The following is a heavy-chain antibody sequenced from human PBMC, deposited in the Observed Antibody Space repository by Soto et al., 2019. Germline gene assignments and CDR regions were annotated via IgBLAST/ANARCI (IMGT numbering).Heavy chain of an antibody. Sequence: EVQLVQSGAEVKKPGESLKISCKGSGYSFTSYWIGWVRQMPGKGLEWMGIIYPGDSDTRYSPSFQAQVTISADKSISTAYLQWSSLKASDTAMYYCARTAAAGKYYYGVDVWGQGTTVTVS. J-gene: IGHJ6*02. D-gene: IGHD6-13*01. CDR1: GYSFTSYW. CDR2: IYPGDSDT. CDR3: ARTAAAGKYYYGVDV. V-gene: IGHV5-51*01.